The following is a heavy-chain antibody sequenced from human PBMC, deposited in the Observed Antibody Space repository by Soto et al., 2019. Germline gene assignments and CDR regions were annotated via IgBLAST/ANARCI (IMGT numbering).Heavy chain of an antibody. CDR1: GGSISSYY. CDR3: ARGAFPDVDTAIIQFDY. V-gene: IGHV4-59*08. J-gene: IGHJ4*02. CDR2: IYYSGST. Sequence: QVQLQESGPGLVKPSETLSLTCTVSGGSISSYYWSWIRQPPGKGLEWIGYIYYSGSTNYNPSLKSRVTISVDTSKNQFSLKLSSVTAADTAVYYCARGAFPDVDTAIIQFDYWGQGTLVTVSS. D-gene: IGHD5-18*01.